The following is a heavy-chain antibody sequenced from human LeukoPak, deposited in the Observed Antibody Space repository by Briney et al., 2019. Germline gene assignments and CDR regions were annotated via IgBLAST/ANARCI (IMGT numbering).Heavy chain of an antibody. Sequence: PGGSLRLSCAASGFDFSSYAMSWVRQPPGKGLEWVSVISRRGDYTYYADSVKGRFTISRDNSKNTLYLQMNSLRAEDTAVYYCANDYRSGSFHDFWGQGTLVTVSS. J-gene: IGHJ4*02. D-gene: IGHD3-10*01. CDR3: ANDYRSGSFHDF. CDR1: GFDFSSYA. CDR2: ISRRGDYT. V-gene: IGHV3-23*01.